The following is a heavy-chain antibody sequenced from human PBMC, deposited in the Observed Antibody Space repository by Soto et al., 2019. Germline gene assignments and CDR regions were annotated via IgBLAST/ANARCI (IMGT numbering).Heavy chain of an antibody. J-gene: IGHJ5*02. D-gene: IGHD5-12*01. CDR1: GYTFFTYD. CDR2: ISTYSGDT. V-gene: IGHV1-18*01. Sequence: QVHLVQSGVEVKTPGASVKVSCQASGYTFFTYDISWVRQAPGQGLERMGWISTYSGDTKYAQKFQGRVTMTTDTSTTTAYLELRSLSSDDTAVYYCARHHGPTTSENWFDPWGQGTLVTVSS. CDR3: ARHHGPTTSENWFDP.